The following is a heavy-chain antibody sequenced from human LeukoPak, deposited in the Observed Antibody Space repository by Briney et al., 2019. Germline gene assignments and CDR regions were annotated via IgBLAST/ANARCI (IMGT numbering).Heavy chain of an antibody. CDR3: ARGPPWEHFDY. D-gene: IGHD1-26*01. CDR2: ISGSGGST. V-gene: IGHV3-23*01. Sequence: GGSLRLSCAAPGFTFSSYAMSWVRQAPGKGLEWVSAISGSGGSTYYADSVKGRFTISRDNSKNTLYLQMNSLRAEDAAVYYCARGPPWEHFDYWGQGTLVTVSS. J-gene: IGHJ4*02. CDR1: GFTFSSYA.